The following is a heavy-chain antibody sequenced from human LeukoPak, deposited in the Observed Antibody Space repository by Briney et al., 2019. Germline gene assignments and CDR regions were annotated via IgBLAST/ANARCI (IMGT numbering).Heavy chain of an antibody. V-gene: IGHV1-46*03. CDR3: ARDDCSSTSCLYYFDC. CDR2: INPSGGST. Sequence: EASVKVSCKASGYTFTSYYMHWVRQAPGQGLEWMGIINPSGGSTSYAQKFQGRVTMTRDTSTSTVYMELSSLRSEDTAVYYCARDDCSSTSCLYYFDCWGQGTLVTVSS. CDR1: GYTFTSYY. D-gene: IGHD2-2*01. J-gene: IGHJ4*02.